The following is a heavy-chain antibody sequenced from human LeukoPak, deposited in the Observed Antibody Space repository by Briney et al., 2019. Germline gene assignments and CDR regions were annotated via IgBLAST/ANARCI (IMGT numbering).Heavy chain of an antibody. CDR3: VREVYGSSYFDY. D-gene: IGHD1-26*01. CDR2: INDDGSDT. J-gene: IGHJ4*01. Sequence: GGSLRLSCAASGFTFKLYWMHWVRQVPGKGPVWVARINDDGSDTVFADSVKGRFTISRDDAKNTLYLQMNSLRVDDTAMYYCVREVYGSSYFDYWGHGIQVTVSS. CDR1: GFTFKLYW. V-gene: IGHV3-74*01.